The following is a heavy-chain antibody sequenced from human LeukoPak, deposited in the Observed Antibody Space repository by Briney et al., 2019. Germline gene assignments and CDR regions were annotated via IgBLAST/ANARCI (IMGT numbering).Heavy chain of an antibody. CDR1: GFTFSSYA. D-gene: IGHD3/OR15-3a*01. CDR3: ARDSFWTFDY. Sequence: GVSLRLSCAASGFTFSSYAMHWVRQAPGKGLEWVAVISYDGSNKYYADSVKGRFTISRDNSKNTLCLQMNSLRAEDTAVYYCARDSFWTFDYWGQGTLVTVSS. J-gene: IGHJ4*02. CDR2: ISYDGSNK. V-gene: IGHV3-30-3*01.